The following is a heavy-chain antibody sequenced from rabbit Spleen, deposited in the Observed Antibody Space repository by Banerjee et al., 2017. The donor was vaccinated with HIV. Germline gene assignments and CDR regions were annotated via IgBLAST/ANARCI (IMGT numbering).Heavy chain of an antibody. J-gene: IGHJ4*01. CDR3: VRGPPYAGYADYGYVYLNL. CDR1: GFDLNTYG. V-gene: IGHV1S47*01. Sequence: QEQLVESGGGLVQPGESLKLFCKASGFDLNTYGVSWVRQAPGKGLEWIGYIDPVFGVTYYATWVNGRFTISSQNAQNTLYLQLNSLTVADTATYFCVRGPPYAGYADYGYVYLNLWGPGTLVTVS. D-gene: IGHD6-1*01. CDR2: IDPVFGVT.